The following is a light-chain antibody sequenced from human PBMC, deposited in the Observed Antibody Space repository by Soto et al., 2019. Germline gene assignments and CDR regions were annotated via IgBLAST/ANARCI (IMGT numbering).Light chain of an antibody. CDR2: DAS. Sequence: DTQMTQSPSTLSASVGDRGTITCRASQSISNRLAWYQQKPGKAPKLLIYDASTLESGVPSRFSGSGSGTEFTLTISSLQPDDFATFYCQQYSSASWTFGLGTKVEI. CDR3: QQYSSASWT. J-gene: IGKJ1*01. V-gene: IGKV1-5*01. CDR1: QSISNR.